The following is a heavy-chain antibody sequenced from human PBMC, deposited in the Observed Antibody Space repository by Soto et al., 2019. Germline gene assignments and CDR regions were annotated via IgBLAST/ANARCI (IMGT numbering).Heavy chain of an antibody. CDR1: GYTFTSYY. Sequence: GASVKVSCKASGYTFTSYYMHGVRQAPGQGLEWMGIINPSGGSTSYAQKFQGRVTMTRDTSTSTVYMELSSLRSEDTAVYYCARFPGVVVTAIAQTDYYYGMDVWGQGTTVTVSS. D-gene: IGHD2-21*02. CDR2: INPSGGST. CDR3: ARFPGVVVTAIAQTDYYYGMDV. V-gene: IGHV1-46*01. J-gene: IGHJ6*02.